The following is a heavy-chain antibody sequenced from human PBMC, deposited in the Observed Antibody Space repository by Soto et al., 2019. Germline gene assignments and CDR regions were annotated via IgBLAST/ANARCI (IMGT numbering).Heavy chain of an antibody. CDR3: ARNGVYSLGS. Sequence: QVQLQESGPGLVKPSGTLSLTCAVSGGSISSDHWWNWVRQPPGQGLEWIGEVFRSGSTHYDPSLKSRVTISIDMSKNQCSLTLTSVTAADTAMYDCARNGVYSLGSWGQGTLVTVSS. CDR1: GGSISSDHW. V-gene: IGHV4-4*02. J-gene: IGHJ5*02. CDR2: VFRSGST. D-gene: IGHD4-17*01.